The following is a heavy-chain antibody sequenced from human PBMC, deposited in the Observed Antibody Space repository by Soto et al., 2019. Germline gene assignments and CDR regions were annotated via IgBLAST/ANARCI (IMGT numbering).Heavy chain of an antibody. CDR3: ARDYGDYGSGRNYYYYVMDF. CDR1: GFTFDDNA. CDR2: INWKSDI. D-gene: IGHD3-10*01. J-gene: IGHJ6*02. V-gene: IGHV3-9*01. Sequence: PGGSLRLSCAVSGFTFDDNAMHWVRQAPEKGLEWVSGINWKSDIGYADSVKGRFTISRDNSKNSLYLQMNSLRAEDTAVYYCARDYGDYGSGRNYYYYVMDFWGQGTTVIVSS.